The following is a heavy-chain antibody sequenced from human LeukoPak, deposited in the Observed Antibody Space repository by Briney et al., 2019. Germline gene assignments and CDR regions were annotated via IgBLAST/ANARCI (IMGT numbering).Heavy chain of an antibody. Sequence: SETLSLTCTVSGGSLSSYYWSWIRQPPGKGPEWIGSIYHSGSTYYNPSLKSRVTISVDTSKNRFSLKLSSVTAADTAVYYCARVYYDILTGYYEGFDTWGQGTLVTVSS. CDR2: IYHSGST. CDR3: ARVYYDILTGYYEGFDT. CDR1: GGSLSSYY. J-gene: IGHJ4*02. V-gene: IGHV4-59*08. D-gene: IGHD3-9*01.